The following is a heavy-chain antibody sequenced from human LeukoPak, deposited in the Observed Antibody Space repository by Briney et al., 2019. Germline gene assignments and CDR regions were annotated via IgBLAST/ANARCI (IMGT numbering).Heavy chain of an antibody. J-gene: IGHJ3*02. D-gene: IGHD4-23*01. CDR2: ISSSGTTI. V-gene: IGHV3-48*03. CDR3: VRLRDYGGNSDGFDI. Sequence: GGSLRLSCAASGFTFSNYAFHWVRQAPGKGLEWASYISSSGTTIYYADSVKGRFTISRDNTNNALYLQMNSLRAEDTAVYYCVRLRDYGGNSDGFDIWGQGTMVTVSS. CDR1: GFTFSNYA.